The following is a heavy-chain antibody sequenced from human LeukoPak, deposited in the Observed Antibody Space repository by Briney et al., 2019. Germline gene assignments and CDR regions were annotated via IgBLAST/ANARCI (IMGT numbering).Heavy chain of an antibody. CDR2: IIPILGIA. V-gene: IGHV1-69*04. CDR3: AREGLMVVAAHTYYYGMDV. J-gene: IGHJ6*02. Sequence: GSSVKVSCKASGGTFSSYAISWVRQAPGQGLEWMGRIIPILGIANYAQKFQGRVTITADKSTSATYMELSSLRSEDTAVYYCAREGLMVVAAHTYYYGMDVWGQGTTVTVSS. D-gene: IGHD2-15*01. CDR1: GGTFSSYA.